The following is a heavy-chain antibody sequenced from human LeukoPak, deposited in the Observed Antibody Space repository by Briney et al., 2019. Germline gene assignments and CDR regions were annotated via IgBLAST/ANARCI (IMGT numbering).Heavy chain of an antibody. V-gene: IGHV3-43D*03. J-gene: IGHJ3*02. D-gene: IGHD4-17*01. CDR3: VKDIVRDDYGDHVGAFDI. Sequence: GGSLRLSCAASGFTFDDYVMHWVRPAPGKGLEWVSFTWDGGSTYYADSVKGRFTISRDNSKNSLYLQMNSPRAEDSALYSCVKDIVRDDYGDHVGAFDIWGQGTMVTVSS. CDR2: TWDGGST. CDR1: GFTFDDYV.